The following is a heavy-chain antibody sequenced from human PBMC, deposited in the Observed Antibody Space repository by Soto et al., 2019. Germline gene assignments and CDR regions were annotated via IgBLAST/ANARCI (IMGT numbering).Heavy chain of an antibody. J-gene: IGHJ4*02. CDR3: ARAANSLETKHPLDY. Sequence: GASVKVSCKESGYTFTIYYMHCVLQSRLQGLEWMGIINPSGGSTSYAQKFQGRVTMTRDTSTSTVYMELSSLRSEDTAVYYCARAANSLETKHPLDYWGQGTLVTVSS. D-gene: IGHD6-25*01. CDR1: GYTFTIYY. V-gene: IGHV1-46*01. CDR2: INPSGGST.